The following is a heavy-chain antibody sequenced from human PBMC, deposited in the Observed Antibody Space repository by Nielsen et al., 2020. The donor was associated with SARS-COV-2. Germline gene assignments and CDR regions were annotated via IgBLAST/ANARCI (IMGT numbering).Heavy chain of an antibody. V-gene: IGHV3-30*04. CDR1: GFTFSSYA. D-gene: IGHD1-26*01. J-gene: IGHJ4*02. CDR3: ARPHSGSYYGYTDY. CDR2: ISYDGSNK. Sequence: GESLKISCAASGFTFSSYAMHWVRQAPGKGLEWVAVISYDGSNKYYADSVKGRFTISRDNSKNTLYLQMNSLRAEDTAVYYCARPHSGSYYGYTDYWGQGTLVTVSS.